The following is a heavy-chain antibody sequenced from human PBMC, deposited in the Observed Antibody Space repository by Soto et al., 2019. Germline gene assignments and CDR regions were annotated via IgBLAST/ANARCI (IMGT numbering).Heavy chain of an antibody. CDR1: GFTFSSYA. CDR2: ISGSGGRP. V-gene: IGHV3-23*01. Sequence: GGSLRLSCAASGFTFSSYAMSWVRQAPGKGLEWVSAISGSGGRPYYADSVKGRFTSSRDNSKNTLYLQMNSLRAEDTAVYYCAKGIRYFDWFYGMDVWGQGTTVTVSS. CDR3: AKGIRYFDWFYGMDV. J-gene: IGHJ6*02. D-gene: IGHD3-9*01.